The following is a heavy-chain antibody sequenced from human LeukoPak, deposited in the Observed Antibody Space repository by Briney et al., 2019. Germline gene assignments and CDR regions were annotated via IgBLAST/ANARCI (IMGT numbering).Heavy chain of an antibody. CDR2: INWNGGST. CDR3: AKGGNSNYYMDV. D-gene: IGHD1/OR15-1a*01. J-gene: IGHJ6*03. V-gene: IGHV3-20*04. CDR1: GFTFDDYG. Sequence: PGGSLRLSCAASGFTFDDYGMSWVRQTPGKGLEWVSGINWNGGSTAYADSVKGRFTISRDNAKNSLYLQMNSLRAEDTAVYYCAKGGNSNYYMDVWGKGTTVTVSS.